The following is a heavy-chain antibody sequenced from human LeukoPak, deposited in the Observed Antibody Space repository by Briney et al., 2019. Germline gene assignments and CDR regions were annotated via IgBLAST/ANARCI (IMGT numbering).Heavy chain of an antibody. CDR3: AREPRDGYRTKAAFDI. J-gene: IGHJ3*02. CDR1: GGSISSSSYY. D-gene: IGHD5-24*01. Sequence: PSETLSLTCTVSGGSISSSSYYWGWIRQPPGKGLEWIGSIYYSGSTYYNPSLKSRVTISVDTSKNQFSLKLSSVTAADTAVYYCAREPRDGYRTKAAFDIWGQGTMVTVSS. V-gene: IGHV4-39*07. CDR2: IYYSGST.